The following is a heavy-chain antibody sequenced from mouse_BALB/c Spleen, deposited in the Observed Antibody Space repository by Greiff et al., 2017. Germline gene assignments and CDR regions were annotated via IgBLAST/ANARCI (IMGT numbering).Heavy chain of an antibody. CDR2: INPSSGYT. D-gene: IGHD3-1*01. CDR1: GYTFTSYT. J-gene: IGHJ2*01. Sequence: QVQLKQSGAELARPGASVKMSCKASGYTFTSYTMHWVKQRPGQGLEWIGYINPSSGYTNYNQKFKDKATLTVDKSSSTAYMQLSSLTSEDSAVYYCAREGSGYFDYWGQGTTLTVSS. CDR3: AREGSGYFDY. V-gene: IGHV1-4*01.